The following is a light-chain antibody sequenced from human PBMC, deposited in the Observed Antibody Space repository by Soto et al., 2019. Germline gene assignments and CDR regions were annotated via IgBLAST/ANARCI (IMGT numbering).Light chain of an antibody. J-gene: IGKJ2*01. Sequence: EIVLTQSPGTLSLSPGERATLSCRASQSVRNVYLAWYQQKPGQAPRLLIYDASNRATGIPDRFSGSGSGTDFNLTINRLEPEDFAVYYCQQSGSSPRTVGQGTKLEIK. CDR1: QSVRNVY. CDR3: QQSGSSPRT. V-gene: IGKV3-20*01. CDR2: DAS.